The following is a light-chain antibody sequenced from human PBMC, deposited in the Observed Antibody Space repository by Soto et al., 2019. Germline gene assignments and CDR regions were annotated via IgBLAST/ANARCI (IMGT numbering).Light chain of an antibody. V-gene: IGLV2-23*01. CDR3: FSYAGSSTSYV. CDR2: EGS. J-gene: IGLJ1*01. Sequence: SALTQPASVSGSPGQSITISCTGTSSDVGSYNLVSWYQQHPGKAPKLMIYEGSKRPSGVSNRFSGSKSGNTASLTISGLQAEDEADYYCFSYAGSSTSYVFGTGTKLTVL. CDR1: SSDVGSYNL.